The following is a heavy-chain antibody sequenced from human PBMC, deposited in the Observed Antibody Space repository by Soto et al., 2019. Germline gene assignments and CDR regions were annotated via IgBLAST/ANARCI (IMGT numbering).Heavy chain of an antibody. D-gene: IGHD1-1*01. Sequence: QGHLVQSGPEVKKPGASVKVSCKASGYTFYTFGMCWVRQAPGQGLEWMGCLSGYTGRQNYAQTFQDRVAMTTDASTGTAYIELCSLTSDGTPVCFCARLYSWNDMRWDFYSYLDVWGTGTTVIVSS. V-gene: IGHV1-18*01. CDR1: GYTFYTFG. CDR2: LSGYTGRQ. CDR3: ARLYSWNDMRWDFYSYLDV. J-gene: IGHJ6*03.